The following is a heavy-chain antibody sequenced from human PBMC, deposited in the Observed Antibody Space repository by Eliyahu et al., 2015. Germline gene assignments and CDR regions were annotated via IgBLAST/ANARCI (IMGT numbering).Heavy chain of an antibody. CDR3: ARAIVVVPAAMEGYYYYYGMDV. CDR1: GFTFSSYW. J-gene: IGHJ6*02. Sequence: EVQLVESGGGLVQPGGSLRLSCAASGFTFSSYWMSWVRQAPGKGLEWVANIKQDGSEKYYVDSVKGRFTISRDNAKNSLYLQMNSLRAEDTAVYYCARAIVVVPAAMEGYYYYYGMDVWGQGTTVTVSS. V-gene: IGHV3-7*04. D-gene: IGHD2-2*01. CDR2: IKQDGSEK.